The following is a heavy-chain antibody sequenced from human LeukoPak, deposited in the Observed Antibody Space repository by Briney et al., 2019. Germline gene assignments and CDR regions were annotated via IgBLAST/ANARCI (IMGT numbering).Heavy chain of an antibody. Sequence: PGGSLRLSSAACRFTFCIYAMHRVRHAPGKGREWVAVISYDGSNKYSADSVKGRYTISRDNSKNTLYLQMNSLRAEDSAVHYCASHCSGGSCSDYWGQGTLVTVSS. J-gene: IGHJ4*02. CDR2: ISYDGSNK. D-gene: IGHD2-15*01. V-gene: IGHV3-30-3*01. CDR1: RFTFCIYA. CDR3: ASHCSGGSCSDY.